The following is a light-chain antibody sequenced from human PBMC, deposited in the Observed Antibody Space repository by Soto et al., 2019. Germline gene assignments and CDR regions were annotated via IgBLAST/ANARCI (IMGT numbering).Light chain of an antibody. Sequence: QSALTQSASVSGSPGQSITSSCTGTSSDLGGYNYVSWYQQHPGKAPKLVIYDVSNRPSGVSNRFSGSKSGNTASLTISGLQADDEADYYCSSYTTTSTLVFGGGTKLTVL. CDR1: SSDLGGYNY. CDR3: SSYTTTSTLV. J-gene: IGLJ2*01. V-gene: IGLV2-14*01. CDR2: DVS.